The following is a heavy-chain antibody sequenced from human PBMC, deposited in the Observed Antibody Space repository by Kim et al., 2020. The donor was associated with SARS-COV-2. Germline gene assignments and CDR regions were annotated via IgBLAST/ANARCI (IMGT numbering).Heavy chain of an antibody. V-gene: IGHV4-34*01. J-gene: IGHJ4*02. CDR3: ARGAPRIAVAGMGFDY. CDR1: GGSFSGYY. CDR2: INHSGST. Sequence: SETLSLTCAVYGGSFSGYYWSWIRQPPGKGLEWIGEINHSGSTNYNPSLKSRVTISVDTSKNQFSLKLSSVTAADTAVYYCARGAPRIAVAGMGFDYWGQGTLVTVSS. D-gene: IGHD6-19*01.